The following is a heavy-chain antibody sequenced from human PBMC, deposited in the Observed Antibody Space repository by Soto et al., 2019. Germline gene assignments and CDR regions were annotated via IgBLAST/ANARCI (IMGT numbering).Heavy chain of an antibody. CDR1: GASISSGGYY. CDR2: IYYSGST. D-gene: IGHD3-3*01. CDR3: TQGFLEWLPDH. V-gene: IGHV4-31*03. J-gene: IGHJ4*02. Sequence: PSETLSLTCTVSGASISSGGYYWSWIRQHPGKGLEWIGYIYYSGSTYYNPSLKSRVTISVDTSKNQFSLKLSSVTAADTAVYYCTQGFLEWLPDHWGQGTLVTVSS.